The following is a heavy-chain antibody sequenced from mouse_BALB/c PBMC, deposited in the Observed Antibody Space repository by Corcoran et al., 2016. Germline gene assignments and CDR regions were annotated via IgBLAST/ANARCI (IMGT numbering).Heavy chain of an antibody. V-gene: IGHV9-3-1*01. D-gene: IGHD1-1*01. Sequence: QIQLVQTGPELRKPGETVKSSCKASGYTFTNYGMNWVKQAPGQGLKWMGWINTYTGEPTYADDFKGRFAFSLETSASTAYVQINNLKNEDTATDFCARGGYVSSYAKDYWGQGTSVTVS. J-gene: IGHJ4*01. CDR2: INTYTGEP. CDR3: ARGGYVSSYAKDY. CDR1: GYTFTNYG.